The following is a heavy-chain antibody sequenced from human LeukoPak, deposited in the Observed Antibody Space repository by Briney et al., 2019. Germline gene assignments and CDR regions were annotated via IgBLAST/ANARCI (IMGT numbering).Heavy chain of an antibody. J-gene: IGHJ5*02. Sequence: GESLSISCKGSGYSFTSYWISWVRQMPGKGLEWMGRIDPSDSYTNYSPSFQGHVTISADKSISTAYLQWSSLKASDSAMYYCARIVVAGSSWLDPWGQGTLVTVSS. CDR2: IDPSDSYT. V-gene: IGHV5-10-1*01. D-gene: IGHD6-19*01. CDR3: ARIVVAGSSWLDP. CDR1: GYSFTSYW.